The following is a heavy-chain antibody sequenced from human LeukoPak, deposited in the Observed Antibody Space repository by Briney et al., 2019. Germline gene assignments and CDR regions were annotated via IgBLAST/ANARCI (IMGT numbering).Heavy chain of an antibody. J-gene: IGHJ4*02. V-gene: IGHV5-51*01. Sequence: GGALQISGKGSGYHFTSYRIGGVRRMPGKGVEGMGMIYPGHSDTRYSPSFQGQVPISADKSISTAYLQWSSLKASDTAMYYCARRSDYVFDYWGQGTLVTVSS. CDR1: GYHFTSYR. CDR3: ARRSDYVFDY. D-gene: IGHD4-17*01. CDR2: IYPGHSDT.